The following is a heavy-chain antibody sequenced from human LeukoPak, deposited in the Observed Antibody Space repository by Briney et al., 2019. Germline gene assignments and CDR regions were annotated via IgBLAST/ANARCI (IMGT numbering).Heavy chain of an antibody. V-gene: IGHV3-11*01. CDR2: ISSSGSTI. CDR3: ARDHKTRYSYGWFDY. D-gene: IGHD5-18*01. CDR1: GFTFSDYY. Sequence: NAGGSLRLSCAASGFTFSDYYMSWIRQAPGKGLEWVSYISSSGSTIYYADSVKGRFTISRDNAKNSLYLQMNSLRAEDTAVYYCARDHKTRYSYGWFDYWGQGTLVTVSS. J-gene: IGHJ4*02.